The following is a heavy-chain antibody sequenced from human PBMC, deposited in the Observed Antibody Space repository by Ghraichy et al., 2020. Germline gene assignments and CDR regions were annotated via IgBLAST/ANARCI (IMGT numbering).Heavy chain of an antibody. D-gene: IGHD4-23*01. CDR1: GFSFSSYN. CDR3: SRASTVVTFYSFYGLDV. CDR2: ISSSNKFI. J-gene: IGHJ6*02. Sequence: LSLTCAASGFSFSSYNLNWVRQAPGKGLEWISYISSSNKFISYADSVKGRFTIARDNAKNTMYLEMKGLIDEDTAVYYCSRASTVVTFYSFYGLDVWGQGTTVTVSS. V-gene: IGHV3-48*02.